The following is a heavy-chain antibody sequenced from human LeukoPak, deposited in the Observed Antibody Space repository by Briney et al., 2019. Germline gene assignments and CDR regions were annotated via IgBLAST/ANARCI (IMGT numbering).Heavy chain of an antibody. CDR1: GFTFSSYG. J-gene: IGHJ4*02. CDR2: ISYDGSNK. V-gene: IGHV3-30*18. Sequence: GGSLRLSCAASGFTFSSYGMHWVRQAPGKGLEWVAVISYDGSNKYYADSVKGRFTISRDNSKNTLYLQMNGLRAEDTAVYYCAKVSENYYGSGSSTFDYWGQGTLVTVSS. CDR3: AKVSENYYGSGSSTFDY. D-gene: IGHD3-10*01.